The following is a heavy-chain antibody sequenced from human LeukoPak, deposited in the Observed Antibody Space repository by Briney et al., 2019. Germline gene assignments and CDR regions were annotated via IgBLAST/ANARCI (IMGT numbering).Heavy chain of an antibody. CDR1: GFTFSSYW. J-gene: IGHJ1*01. CDR3: AREYYDSSGDEYFQH. CDR2: INSDGSST. D-gene: IGHD3-22*01. Sequence: GGSLRLSCAASGFTFSSYWMHWVRQAPGKGLVWVSRINSDGSSTSYADSVKGRFTISRDNAKNTLYLQMNSLRAEDTAVYYCAREYYDSSGDEYFQHWGQGTLVTVSS. V-gene: IGHV3-74*01.